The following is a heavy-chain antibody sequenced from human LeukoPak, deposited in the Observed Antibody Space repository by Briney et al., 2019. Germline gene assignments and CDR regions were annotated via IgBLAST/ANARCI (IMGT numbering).Heavy chain of an antibody. J-gene: IGHJ4*02. D-gene: IGHD4-17*01. CDR1: RFTFSNYG. V-gene: IGHV3-7*03. CDR2: INKDESEK. Sequence: GGSLRLSCAASRFTFSNYGVNWVRQAPGKGLEWVANINKDESEKYYVDSVKGRFTISRDNAKNSLYLQMNSLRAEDTAVYYCARCRTTVTAMPGYWGQGTLVTVSS. CDR3: ARCRTTVTAMPGY.